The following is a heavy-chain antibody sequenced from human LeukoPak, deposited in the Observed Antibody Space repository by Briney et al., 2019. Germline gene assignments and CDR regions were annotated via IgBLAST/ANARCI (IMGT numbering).Heavy chain of an antibody. J-gene: IGHJ4*02. CDR3: AREQITIFGVVTQPFDY. CDR1: GGSISSSSYY. D-gene: IGHD3-3*01. V-gene: IGHV4-39*02. Sequence: SETLSLTCTVSGGSISSSSYYWGWIRQPPGKGLEWIGSIYYSGSTYYSPSLKSRVTISVDTSKNQFSLKLSSVTAADTAVYYCAREQITIFGVVTQPFDYWDQGTLVTVSS. CDR2: IYYSGST.